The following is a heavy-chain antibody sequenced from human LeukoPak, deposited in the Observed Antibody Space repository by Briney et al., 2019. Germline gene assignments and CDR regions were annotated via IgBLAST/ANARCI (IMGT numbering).Heavy chain of an antibody. J-gene: IGHJ5*02. Sequence: GGSLRLSCAASGFTFSSYSMNSVRQAPGKGLEWVSSISSSSSYIYYADSVKGRFTISRDNAKNSLYLQMNSLRAEDTAVYYCARGGKWSPRDRFDPWGQGTLVTVSS. D-gene: IGHD2-8*01. CDR2: ISSSSSYI. V-gene: IGHV3-21*01. CDR3: ARGGKWSPRDRFDP. CDR1: GFTFSSYS.